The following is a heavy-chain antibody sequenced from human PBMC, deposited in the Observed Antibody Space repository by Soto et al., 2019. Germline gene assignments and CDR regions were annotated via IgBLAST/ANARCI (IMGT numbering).Heavy chain of an antibody. D-gene: IGHD3-22*01. Sequence: GGSLRLSCAASGFTFSNAWMSWVRQAPGKGLEWVGRIKSKTDGGTTDYAAPVKGRFTISRDDSKNTLYLQMNSLKTEDTAVYYCTTDLDYYDSSGYTGNAFDIWGQGTMVTVSS. J-gene: IGHJ3*02. CDR3: TTDLDYYDSSGYTGNAFDI. V-gene: IGHV3-15*01. CDR1: GFTFSNAW. CDR2: IKSKTDGGTT.